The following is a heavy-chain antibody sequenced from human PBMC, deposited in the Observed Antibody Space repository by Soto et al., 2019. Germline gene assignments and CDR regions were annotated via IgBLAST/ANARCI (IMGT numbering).Heavy chain of an antibody. CDR1: GYSFTTYV. CDR2: INTGNGNT. V-gene: IGHV1-3*04. D-gene: IGHD6-19*01. Sequence: ASVKVSCKASGYSFTTYVIHWVRQAPGQRLEWMGWINTGNGNTQYSQKFQGRVTITRDTPATTAYMEVSSPRYEDTAVYYCARDSYSSTYGYWGQGTLVTVSS. J-gene: IGHJ4*02. CDR3: ARDSYSSTYGY.